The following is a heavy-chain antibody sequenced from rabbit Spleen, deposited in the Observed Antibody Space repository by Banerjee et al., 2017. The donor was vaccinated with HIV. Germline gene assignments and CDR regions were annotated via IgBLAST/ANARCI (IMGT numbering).Heavy chain of an antibody. Sequence: QSLEESGGGLVKPEGSLTLTCTASGFSFNIDYFPCWVRQAPGKGLEWIACIYTGISTNTYYANWAKGRFTISKTSSTTVTLQMTSLTAADTATYFCARDTGTSFSSYGMDLWGQGPWSPS. J-gene: IGHJ6*01. CDR2: IYTGISTNT. CDR3: ARDTGTSFSSYGMDL. CDR1: GFSFNIDYF. V-gene: IGHV1S40*01. D-gene: IGHD8-1*01.